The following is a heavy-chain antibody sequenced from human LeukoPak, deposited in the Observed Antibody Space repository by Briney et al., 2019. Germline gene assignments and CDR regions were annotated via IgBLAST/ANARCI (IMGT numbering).Heavy chain of an antibody. CDR1: GFTFSSYS. CDR3: ARQTAVYYDSSGYGDLDY. CDR2: ISSSSSTI. Sequence: PGGSLGLSCAASGFTFSSYSMNWVRQAPGKGLEWVSYISSSSSTIYYADSVKGRFTISRDNAKNSLYLQMNSLRDEDTAVYYCARQTAVYYDSSGYGDLDYWGQGTLVTVSS. J-gene: IGHJ4*02. V-gene: IGHV3-48*02. D-gene: IGHD3-22*01.